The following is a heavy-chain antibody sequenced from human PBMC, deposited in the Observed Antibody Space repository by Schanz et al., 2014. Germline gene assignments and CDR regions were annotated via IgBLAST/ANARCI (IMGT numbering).Heavy chain of an antibody. CDR3: ARGNTIFGVVILGWLDP. J-gene: IGHJ5*02. V-gene: IGHV1-69*04. Sequence: QVQLVQSGGEVKKPGASVKVSCKASGDTLSSYGISWVRQAPGQGLEWMGRIIPNLGSANYAQKFQGRVTITADKSTSTVYMELSSLRSEDTAIYYCARGNTIFGVVILGWLDPWGQGTLVTVSS. D-gene: IGHD3-3*01. CDR2: IIPNLGSA. CDR1: GDTLSSYG.